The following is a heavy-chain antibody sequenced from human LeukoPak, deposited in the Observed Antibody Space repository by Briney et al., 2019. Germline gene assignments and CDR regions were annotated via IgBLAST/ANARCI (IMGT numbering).Heavy chain of an antibody. J-gene: IGHJ4*02. CDR1: GGSISSYY. V-gene: IGHV4-59*01. CDR2: IYYSGIT. D-gene: IGHD6-13*01. Sequence: SQTLSLTCTVSGGSISSYYWSWIRQPPGKGLGWIGYIYYSGITNYNPSLKSRVTISIDTSKNHFSLQLSSVTAADTAVYYCASSHLYSSSWYLSGRFDFWGQGTLVTVSS. CDR3: ASSHLYSSSWYLSGRFDF.